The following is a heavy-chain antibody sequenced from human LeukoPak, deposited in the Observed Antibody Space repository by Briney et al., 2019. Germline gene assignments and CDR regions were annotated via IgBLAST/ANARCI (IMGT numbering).Heavy chain of an antibody. V-gene: IGHV4-34*01. Sequence: KPSQTLSLTCTVYGGSFSSYYWSWISQPPGKGLEWIGEINHSGSTNYNPSLKSRVTISVDTSKNQFSLKLSSVTAADTAVYYCARGPGVVLDYWGQGTLVTVSS. CDR2: INHSGST. D-gene: IGHD3-3*01. J-gene: IGHJ4*02. CDR3: ARGPGVVLDY. CDR1: GGSFSSYY.